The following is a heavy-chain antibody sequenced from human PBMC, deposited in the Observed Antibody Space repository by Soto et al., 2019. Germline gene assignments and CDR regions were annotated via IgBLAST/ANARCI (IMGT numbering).Heavy chain of an antibody. D-gene: IGHD4-17*01. V-gene: IGHV4-59*08. CDR3: ASRTTAKYWYFDL. CDR1: GGSISSYY. Sequence: QVQLQESGPGLVKPSETLSLTCTVSGGSISSYYWSWIRQPPGKGLEWIGYIYYSGSTNYNPSLKSPATKSVDTCKNQFSLNLSSVTAADTAVYYCASRTTAKYWYFDLWGLGTLVTVSS. J-gene: IGHJ2*01. CDR2: IYYSGST.